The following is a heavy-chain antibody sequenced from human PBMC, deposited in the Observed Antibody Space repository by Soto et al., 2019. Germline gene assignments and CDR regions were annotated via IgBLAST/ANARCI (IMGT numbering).Heavy chain of an antibody. CDR1: RGTFNRYA. CDR3: ARQIRDTPMVPFDV. CDR2: LVPQFGTP. Sequence: QVQLVQSGAEVKKPGSSVKVSCLASRGTFNRYAINWVRQAPGHGLEWLGALVPQFGTPNYAQKFQVRVTIVAEESTNTTSMELRGLTSDDTAVYYCARQIRDTPMVPFDVWGQGTLVTVSS. D-gene: IGHD5-18*01. V-gene: IGHV1-69*01. J-gene: IGHJ4*02.